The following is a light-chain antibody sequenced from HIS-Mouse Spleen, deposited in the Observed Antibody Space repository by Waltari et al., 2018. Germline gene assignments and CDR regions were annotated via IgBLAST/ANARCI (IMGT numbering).Light chain of an antibody. J-gene: IGLJ1*01. V-gene: IGLV3-21*02. CDR3: QVWDSSSDHYV. Sequence: SYVLTQPPSVSVAPGQTARITCGGNNIGSNSVQWYQQKPGQAPVLVVYDDSDRPSGIPEPFSGSNSGNTTTLTISRVEAGDEADYYCQVWDSSSDHYVFGTGTKVTVL. CDR1: NIGSNS. CDR2: DDS.